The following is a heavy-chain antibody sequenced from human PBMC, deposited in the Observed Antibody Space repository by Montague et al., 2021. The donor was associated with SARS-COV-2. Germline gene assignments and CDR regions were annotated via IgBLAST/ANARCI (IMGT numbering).Heavy chain of an antibody. CDR1: GGSCGGYY. D-gene: IGHD3-16*02. Sequence: SETLSLTCAVYGGSCGGYYWSWIRQPPGKGLEWIGEISHSGRTNNNPSLKSRVTISIDTSKNQFSLKLSSVTAADTAVYYCARFAYRLRVIASCYGIDYWGQGITVIVSS. CDR3: ARFAYRLRVIASCYGIDY. CDR2: ISHSGRT. J-gene: IGHJ6*02. V-gene: IGHV4-34*01.